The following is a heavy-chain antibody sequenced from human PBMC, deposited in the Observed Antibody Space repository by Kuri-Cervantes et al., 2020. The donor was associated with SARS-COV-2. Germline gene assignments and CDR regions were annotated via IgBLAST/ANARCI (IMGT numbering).Heavy chain of an antibody. J-gene: IGHJ6*02. Sequence: GGSLRLSCAASGFTFSSYSMNWVRQAPGKGLEWVSSISSSSGYIYYADSVKGRFTISRDNAKNSLYLQMNSLRAEDTAMYYCARGGYCSGGSCYSVYYYYYYGMDVWGQGTTVTVSS. CDR3: ARGGYCSGGSCYSVYYYYYYGMDV. D-gene: IGHD2-15*01. CDR1: GFTFSSYS. CDR2: ISSSSGYI. V-gene: IGHV3-21*01.